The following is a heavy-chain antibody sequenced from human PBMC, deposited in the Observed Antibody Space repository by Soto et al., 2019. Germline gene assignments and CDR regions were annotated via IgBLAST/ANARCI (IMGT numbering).Heavy chain of an antibody. J-gene: IGHJ6*02. CDR3: AKSQLFYCSRNHRDRKAF. Sequence: GGSPRLSCAASGFTCSDYWMHWVRLLPGKGLEWVSRINSDGTSTRYADSVRGRFTISRDDSKSTIYLQMNSLRGEDTAVYYCAKSQLFYCSRNHRDRKAFWGRGATVTVS. D-gene: IGHD2-21*02. CDR2: INSDGTST. V-gene: IGHV3-74*01. CDR1: GFTCSDYW.